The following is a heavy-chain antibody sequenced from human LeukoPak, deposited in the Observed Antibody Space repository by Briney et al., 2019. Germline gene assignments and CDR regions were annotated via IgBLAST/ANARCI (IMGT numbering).Heavy chain of an antibody. CDR1: GFTFSTYV. CDR2: ISFDGSNK. J-gene: IGHJ4*02. D-gene: IGHD6-13*01. V-gene: IGHV3-30-3*01. Sequence: GGSLRLSCAASGFTFSTYVMHWVRQAPGKGLEWVAVISFDGSNKYYADSVKGRFTIFRDNSKNTLYLQMNSLRAEDTAVYYCVRTPGIAAYFDYWGQGTLVAVSS. CDR3: VRTPGIAAYFDY.